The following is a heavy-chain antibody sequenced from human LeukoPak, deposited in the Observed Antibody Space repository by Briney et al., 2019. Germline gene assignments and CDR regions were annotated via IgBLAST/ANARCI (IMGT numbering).Heavy chain of an antibody. D-gene: IGHD2-2*01. CDR3: ARDQRDIVVVPAADWFDP. J-gene: IGHJ5*02. V-gene: IGHV1-69*04. Sequence: ASVKVSCKASGGTFSSYAISWVRQAPGQGLEWMGRIIPILGIANYAQKFQGRVTITADESTSTAYMELSSLRSEDTAVYYCARDQRDIVVVPAADWFDPWGQGTLVTVSS. CDR2: IIPILGIA. CDR1: GGTFSSYA.